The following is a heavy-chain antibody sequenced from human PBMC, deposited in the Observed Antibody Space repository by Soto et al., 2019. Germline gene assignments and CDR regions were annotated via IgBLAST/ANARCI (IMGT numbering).Heavy chain of an antibody. CDR1: GGSINTGDYY. CDR2: IYYSGTA. CDR3: ARGVDFEGFSPYGMDV. V-gene: IGHV4-30-4*01. Sequence: SETLSLTCTVSGGSINTGDYYWTWIRQPRGKGLEWIGYIYYSGTAYYNPSLKSRVSLSLDTSKNHFSLRLTSVTAADTAVYYCARGVDFEGFSPYGMDVWGQGTTVTVSS. D-gene: IGHD3-3*01. J-gene: IGHJ6*02.